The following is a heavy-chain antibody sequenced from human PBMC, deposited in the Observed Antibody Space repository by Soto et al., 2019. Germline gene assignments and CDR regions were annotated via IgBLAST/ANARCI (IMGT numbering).Heavy chain of an antibody. CDR3: ARETSILGSGSDYYYYYYMDV. V-gene: IGHV4-59*01. CDR2: IYYSGST. CDR1: GGSISSYY. J-gene: IGHJ6*03. Sequence: SETLSLTCTVSGGSISSYYWSWIRQPPGKGLEWIGYIYYSGSTNYNPSLKSRVTISVDTSKNQFSLKLSSVTAADTAVYYCARETSILGSGSDYYYYYYMDVWGKGTTVTVSS. D-gene: IGHD3-10*01.